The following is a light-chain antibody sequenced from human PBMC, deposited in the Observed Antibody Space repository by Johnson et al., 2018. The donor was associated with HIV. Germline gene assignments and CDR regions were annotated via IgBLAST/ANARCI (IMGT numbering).Light chain of an antibody. CDR1: SSNIGNNY. CDR3: GTWDSSLRAQGYV. Sequence: QSVLTQSPSVSAAPGQKVTISCSGSSSNIGNNYVSWYQQFPGTAPKLLIYENNKRPSGIPDRFSGSKSGTSATMGITGLQTGDEADYYCGTWDSSLRAQGYVFGTGTKVTVL. CDR2: ENN. V-gene: IGLV1-51*02. J-gene: IGLJ1*01.